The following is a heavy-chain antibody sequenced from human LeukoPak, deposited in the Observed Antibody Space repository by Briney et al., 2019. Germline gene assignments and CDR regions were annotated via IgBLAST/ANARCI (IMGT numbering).Heavy chain of an antibody. D-gene: IGHD1-1*01. V-gene: IGHV3-30*02. CDR2: IQYDGSNK. Sequence: PGGSLRLSCAASGFTFSSYGMHWVRQAPGKGLEWVAFIQYDGSNKYYADSVKGRFTISRDNSKNTLYLQMNSLRAEDTAVYYCAKIDDTYYFDYWGQGTLVTVSS. CDR1: GFTFSSYG. CDR3: AKIDDTYYFDY. J-gene: IGHJ4*02.